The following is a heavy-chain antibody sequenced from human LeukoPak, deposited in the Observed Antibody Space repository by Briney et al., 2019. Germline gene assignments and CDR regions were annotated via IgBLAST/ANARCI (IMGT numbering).Heavy chain of an antibody. Sequence: GGTLRLSCAAYSFTFRNSRLTWTHQPPGKGQDSVAQKKKAGGEQQYVDPVKGRFTLSRENAKKSLYLQMNSLRAEDTAMYYCVRDRGYCSGGTCYALWDYWGQGTLVTVSS. CDR1: SFTFRNSR. V-gene: IGHV3-7*01. CDR2: KKKAGGEQ. J-gene: IGHJ4*02. CDR3: VRDRGYCSGGTCYALWDY. D-gene: IGHD2-15*01.